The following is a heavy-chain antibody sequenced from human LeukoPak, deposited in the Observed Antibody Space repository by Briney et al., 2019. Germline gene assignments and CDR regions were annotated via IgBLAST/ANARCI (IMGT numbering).Heavy chain of an antibody. CDR3: ARDGYCGGDCYGWFDP. V-gene: IGHV4-59*11. D-gene: IGHD2-21*02. Sequence: SETLSLTCTVSGGFISSHYWSWIRQPPGKGLEWIGYIYYTGSPNYNPSLKSRVTISVDTSKNQFSLKLSSVTAADTAVYYCARDGYCGGDCYGWFDPWGQGTLVTVSS. CDR1: GGFISSHY. CDR2: IYYTGSP. J-gene: IGHJ5*02.